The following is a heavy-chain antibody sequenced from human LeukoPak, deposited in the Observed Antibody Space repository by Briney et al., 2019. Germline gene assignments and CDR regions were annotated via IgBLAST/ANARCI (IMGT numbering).Heavy chain of an antibody. CDR1: GFTFSSYS. CDR2: ISSSSSTI. V-gene: IGHV3-48*02. D-gene: IGHD3-3*01. J-gene: IGHJ6*02. Sequence: GGSLRLSCAASGFTFSSYSMNWVRQAPGKGLEWVSYISSSSSTIYYADSVKGRFTISRDNAKNSLYLQMNSLRDEDTAVYYCARPGLDYDFWKEPRTHYGMDVWGQGTTVTVSS. CDR3: ARPGLDYDFWKEPRTHYGMDV.